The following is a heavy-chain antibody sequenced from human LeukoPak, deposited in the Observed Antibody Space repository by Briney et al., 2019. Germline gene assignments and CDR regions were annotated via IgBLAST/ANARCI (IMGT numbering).Heavy chain of an antibody. V-gene: IGHV3-21*01. J-gene: IGHJ3*01. CDR1: GFTFSSNG. D-gene: IGHD6-25*01. CDR3: SREFFRAAVDAFDV. CDR2: ISSSSSYI. Sequence: AGRSLRLSCAASGFTFSSNGMNWVRQAPGKGLEWVSSISSSSSYIYYADSVKGRFTISRDNAKNSLYLQMNSLRAEDTAVYYCSREFFRAAVDAFDVWGQGTLVTVSS.